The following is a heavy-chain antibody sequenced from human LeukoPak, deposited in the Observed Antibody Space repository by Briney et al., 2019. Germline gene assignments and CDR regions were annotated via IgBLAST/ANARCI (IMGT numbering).Heavy chain of an antibody. D-gene: IGHD5-24*01. CDR2: IIPSFGTS. Sequence: ASVKVYCKASGGNFSYYAILWVRQAPGQRLEWMGGIIPSFGTSNYAQDFQGRVTITTDESTTTDYMEISSLRSDNTAVYYSARGCREGYNLEVDYGCWGQGTIVSFA. CDR1: GGNFSYYA. CDR3: ARGCREGYNLEVDYGC. J-gene: IGHJ4*02. V-gene: IGHV1-69*05.